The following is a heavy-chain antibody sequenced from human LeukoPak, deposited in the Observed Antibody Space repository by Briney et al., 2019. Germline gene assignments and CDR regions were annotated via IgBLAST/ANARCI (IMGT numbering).Heavy chain of an antibody. Sequence: SETLSLTCTVSGGSISSSHYYWGWIRQPPGKGLEWIASIYYSGYTYYNPSLQSRVTRSVDTSKNQFSLKLISVTAADTAVYYCVRVNPYFDYWGQGTLVTVSS. CDR3: VRVNPYFDY. CDR2: IYYSGYT. V-gene: IGHV4-39*07. CDR1: GGSISSSHYY. J-gene: IGHJ4*02. D-gene: IGHD1-14*01.